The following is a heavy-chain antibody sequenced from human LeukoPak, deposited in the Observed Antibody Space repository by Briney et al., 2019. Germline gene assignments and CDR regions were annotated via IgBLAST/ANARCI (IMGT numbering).Heavy chain of an antibody. CDR1: GFTFSNYG. CDR2: IRYDGSNK. CDR3: TRPVKQSQYYFYYMDV. Sequence: GRSLRLSCAASGFTFSNYGMHWVRQAPGKGLEWVAFIRYDGSNKYYADSVKGRVTISRDNSKNRLYLQLNSLRGEDTAVYYCTRPVKQSQYYFYYMDVWGKEPTVTISS. J-gene: IGHJ6*03. D-gene: IGHD6-19*01. V-gene: IGHV3-30*13.